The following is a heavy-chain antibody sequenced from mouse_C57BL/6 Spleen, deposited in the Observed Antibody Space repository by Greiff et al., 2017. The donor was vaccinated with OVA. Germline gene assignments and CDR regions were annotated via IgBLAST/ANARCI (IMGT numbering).Heavy chain of an antibody. Sequence: VQLKESGGGLVKPGGSLKLSCAASGFTFSSYAMSWVRQTPEKRLEWVATISDGGSYTYYPDNVKGRFTISRDNAKNNLYLQMSHLKSEDTAMYYCARYGSSFYYFDYWGQGTTLTVSS. CDR1: GFTFSSYA. V-gene: IGHV5-4*01. J-gene: IGHJ2*01. CDR2: ISDGGSYT. D-gene: IGHD1-1*01. CDR3: ARYGSSFYYFDY.